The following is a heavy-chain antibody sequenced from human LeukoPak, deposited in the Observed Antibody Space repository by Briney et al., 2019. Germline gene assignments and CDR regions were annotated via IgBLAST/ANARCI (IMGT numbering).Heavy chain of an antibody. V-gene: IGHV4-30-2*01. CDR3: RVEMVTTRKYYFDY. J-gene: IGHJ4*02. CDR2: IYHSGST. Sequence: SQTLSLTCAVSGGSISSGGYSWSWIRQPPGKGLEWIGYIYHSGSTYYNPSLKSRVTISVDRSKNQFSLKLSSVTAADTAVYYCRVEMVTTRKYYFDYWGQGTLVTVSS. D-gene: IGHD5-24*01. CDR1: GGSISSGGYS.